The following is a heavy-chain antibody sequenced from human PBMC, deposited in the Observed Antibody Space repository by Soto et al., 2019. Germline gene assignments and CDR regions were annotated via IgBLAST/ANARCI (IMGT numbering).Heavy chain of an antibody. V-gene: IGHV3-23*01. J-gene: IGHJ4*02. CDR2: ISGSGGNT. CDR1: GFTFSSHA. D-gene: IGHD2-15*01. Sequence: GGSLRLSCAASGFTFSSHAMSWVRQAPGKGLEWVSGISGSGGNTYNADSVKGRFTISRDNSNNILYLQMNSLRAEDTAVYYCAKGSADTRPYYFDYWGPGTLVTVSS. CDR3: AKGSADTRPYYFDY.